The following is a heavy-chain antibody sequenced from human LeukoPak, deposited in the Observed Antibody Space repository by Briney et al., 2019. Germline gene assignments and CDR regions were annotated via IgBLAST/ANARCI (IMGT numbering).Heavy chain of an antibody. CDR3: ARDRGGTSYVY. D-gene: IGHD1-26*01. V-gene: IGHV1-2*02. CDR2: INPNSGGT. Sequence: ASVKVSCKASGYTFTAYYMHWVRQAPGQGLEWMGWINPNSGGTDYTQKFQGRVTLTSDTSISTVYVELSRLRSDDTAVCYCARDRGGTSYVYWGQGTRVSVSS. J-gene: IGHJ4*02. CDR1: GYTFTAYY.